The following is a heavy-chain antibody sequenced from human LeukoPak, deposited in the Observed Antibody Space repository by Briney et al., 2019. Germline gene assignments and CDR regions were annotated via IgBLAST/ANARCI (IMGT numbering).Heavy chain of an antibody. Sequence: GSLRLSCAASGFTLSSYAMSWVRQAPGKGLEWVSAIRVSGNTYHADSVKGRFTISRDSSKNTLYLQMNRLRAEDAAVYYCAKAPVTTCSGAYCYPFDYWGQGTLVTVSS. D-gene: IGHD2-21*01. V-gene: IGHV3-23*01. CDR3: AKAPVTTCSGAYCYPFDY. J-gene: IGHJ4*02. CDR2: IRVSGNT. CDR1: GFTLSSYA.